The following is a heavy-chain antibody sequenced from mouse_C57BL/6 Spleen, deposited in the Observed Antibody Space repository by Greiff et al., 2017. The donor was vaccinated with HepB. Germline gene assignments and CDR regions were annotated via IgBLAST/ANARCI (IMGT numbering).Heavy chain of an antibody. Sequence: EVKLMESGGGLVQPGGSLSLSCAASGFTFTDYYMSWVRQPPGKALEWLGFIRNKANGYTTEYSASVKGRFTISRDNSQSILYLQMNALRAEDSATYYCARSYGSSPYFDYWGQGPTLTVSS. CDR1: GFTFTDYY. CDR2: IRNKANGYTT. J-gene: IGHJ2*01. D-gene: IGHD1-1*01. V-gene: IGHV7-3*01. CDR3: ARSYGSSPYFDY.